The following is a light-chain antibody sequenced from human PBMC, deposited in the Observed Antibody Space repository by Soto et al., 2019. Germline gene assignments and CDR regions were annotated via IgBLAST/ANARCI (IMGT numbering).Light chain of an antibody. CDR1: QTVRTY. CDR2: DAS. J-gene: IGKJ1*01. Sequence: DIQMTQSPASLSASVEDRVTITCRASQTVRTYLNWYQHKPGKAPKFLIYDASTLESGVPSRFSGSGSGTEFTLTISSLQPDDFATYYCQQYNNYPRTFGQGTKVDIK. V-gene: IGKV1-5*01. CDR3: QQYNNYPRT.